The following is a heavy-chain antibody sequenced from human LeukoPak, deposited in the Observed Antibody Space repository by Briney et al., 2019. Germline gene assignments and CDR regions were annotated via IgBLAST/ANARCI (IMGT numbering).Heavy chain of an antibody. J-gene: IGHJ6*03. V-gene: IGHV1-2*02. Sequence: ASVKVSCKASGYTFTGYYMHWVRQAPGQGLEWMGWINPNSGGTNYAQKFQGRVTMTRDTSISTAYMELSRLRPEDTAVYYCAKDSSRPLRYFDGLGITNIYYYYMDVWGKGTTVTVSS. CDR1: GYTFTGYY. CDR2: INPNSGGT. D-gene: IGHD3-9*01. CDR3: AKDSSRPLRYFDGLGITNIYYYYMDV.